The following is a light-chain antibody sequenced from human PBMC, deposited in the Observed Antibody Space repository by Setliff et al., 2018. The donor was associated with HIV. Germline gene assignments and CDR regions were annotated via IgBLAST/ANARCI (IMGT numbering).Light chain of an antibody. J-gene: IGLJ1*01. V-gene: IGLV2-14*01. Sequence: QSALTQPASVSGSPGQSITISCTGTSSDVGGYNYVSWYQQHPGKAPKLMIFEVNSRPSGISNRFSGSKSGNTASLTISGLQAEDEADYYCSSNTSSSPYVFGTGTKVTVL. CDR3: SSNTSSSPYV. CDR2: EVN. CDR1: SSDVGGYNY.